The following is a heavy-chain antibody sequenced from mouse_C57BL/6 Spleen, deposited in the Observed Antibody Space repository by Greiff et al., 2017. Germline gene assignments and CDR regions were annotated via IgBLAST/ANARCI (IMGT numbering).Heavy chain of an antibody. J-gene: IGHJ2*01. CDR1: GYSFTSYY. D-gene: IGHD2-4*01. CDR3: AEIYYDYDDYFDY. CDR2: IYPGSGNT. V-gene: IGHV1-66*01. Sequence: VKLQESGPELVKPGASVKISCKASGYSFTSYYIHWVKQRPGQGLEWIGWIYPGSGNTKYNEKFKGKATLTADTSSSTAYMQLSSLTSEDSAVYYCAEIYYDYDDYFDYWGQGTTLTVSS.